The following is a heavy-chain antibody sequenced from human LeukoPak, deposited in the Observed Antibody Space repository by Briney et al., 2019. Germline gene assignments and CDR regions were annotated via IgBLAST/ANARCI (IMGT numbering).Heavy chain of an antibody. V-gene: IGHV4-38-2*02. Sequence: SETLSLTCTVSGYSISSGYYWGWIRQPPGKGLEWIGSIYHSGSTYYNPSLKSRVTISVDTSKNQFSLKLSSVTAADTAVYYCARETDLWGQGTLVTVSS. CDR1: GYSISSGYY. CDR3: ARETDL. D-gene: IGHD1-14*01. J-gene: IGHJ4*02. CDR2: IYHSGST.